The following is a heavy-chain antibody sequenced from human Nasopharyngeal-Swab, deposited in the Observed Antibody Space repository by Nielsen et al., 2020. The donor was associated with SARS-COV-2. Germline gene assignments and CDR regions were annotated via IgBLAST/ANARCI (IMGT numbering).Heavy chain of an antibody. CDR3: ARVAPLGPAMATAHFDY. D-gene: IGHD5-18*01. J-gene: IGHJ4*02. CDR1: GGTFSSYA. CDR2: IIPIFGTA. Sequence: SVKISCKASGGTFSSYAISWVRQAPGQGLEWMGGIIPIFGTANYAQKFQGRVTITADESTSTAYMELSSLRSEDTAVYYYARVAPLGPAMATAHFDYWGQGTLVTVSS. V-gene: IGHV1-69*13.